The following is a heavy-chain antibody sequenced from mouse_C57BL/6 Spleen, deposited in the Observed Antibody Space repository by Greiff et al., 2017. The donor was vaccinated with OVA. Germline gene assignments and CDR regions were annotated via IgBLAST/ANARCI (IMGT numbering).Heavy chain of an antibody. CDR1: GYAFSSSW. CDR3: ARPSIYYDYDGYAMDY. CDR2: IYPGDGDT. J-gene: IGHJ4*01. V-gene: IGHV1-82*01. D-gene: IGHD2-4*01. Sequence: VKLQESGPELVKPGASVKISCKASGYAFSSSWMNWVKQRPGKGLEWIGRIYPGDGDTNYNGKFKGKATLTADKSSSTAYMQLSSLTSEDSAVYFCARPSIYYDYDGYAMDYWGQGTSVTVSS.